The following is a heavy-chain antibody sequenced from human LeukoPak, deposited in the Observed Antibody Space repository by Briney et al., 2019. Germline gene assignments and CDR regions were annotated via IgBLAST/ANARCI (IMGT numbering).Heavy chain of an antibody. CDR3: ARDLSGSYDY. CDR2: INPNSGGT. J-gene: IGHJ4*02. Sequence: ASVKVSCKASGYTFTGNYIHWVRQAPGQGLEWVGLINPNSGGTNYAQKFQGRVTLTKDASITTGYMELSSLRSDDTAVYYCARDLSGSYDYWGQGTLVTVSS. D-gene: IGHD1-26*01. CDR1: GYTFTGNY. V-gene: IGHV1-2*02.